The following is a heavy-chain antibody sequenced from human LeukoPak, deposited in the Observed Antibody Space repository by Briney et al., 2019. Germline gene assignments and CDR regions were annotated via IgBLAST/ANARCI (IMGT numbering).Heavy chain of an antibody. CDR2: IYYSGST. CDR1: GGSISSYY. D-gene: IGHD6-6*01. CDR3: ARYSSSSPLPFDY. V-gene: IGHV4-59*08. Sequence: SETLSLTCTVSGGSISSYYWSWIRQPPGKGLEWIGYIYYSGSTNYNPSLKSRVTISVDTSKNQFSLKLSFVTAADPAVYYCARYSSSSPLPFDYWGQGTLVTVSS. J-gene: IGHJ4*02.